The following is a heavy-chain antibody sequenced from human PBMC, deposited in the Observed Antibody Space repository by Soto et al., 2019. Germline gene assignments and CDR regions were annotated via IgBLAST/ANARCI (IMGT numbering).Heavy chain of an antibody. D-gene: IGHD6-25*01. CDR1: GYTFTSYG. CDR3: ARDTAASDV. Sequence: ASVKVSCKASGYTFTSYGISWVRQAPGQGLEWMGWISAYNGNTNYAQKFQGRVTITRDTSASTAYMELSSLRSEDTAVYYCARDTAASDVWGQGTTVTVSS. J-gene: IGHJ6*02. V-gene: IGHV1-18*01. CDR2: ISAYNGNT.